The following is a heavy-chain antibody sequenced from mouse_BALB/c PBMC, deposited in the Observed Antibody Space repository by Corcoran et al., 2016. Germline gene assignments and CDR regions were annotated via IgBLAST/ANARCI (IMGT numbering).Heavy chain of an antibody. Sequence: QIQLQQSGPELVKPGASVKISCKASGYTFTDYYINWVKQKPGQGLEWIGWIYPGSGNTKYNEKFKGKATLTVDTSSSTAYMQISSLTSEDTAVYCCARGYGYYYAMDYWGQGTSVTVSS. CDR1: GYTFTDYY. V-gene: IGHV1-84*02. CDR3: ARGYGYYYAMDY. J-gene: IGHJ4*01. CDR2: IYPGSGNT. D-gene: IGHD1-2*01.